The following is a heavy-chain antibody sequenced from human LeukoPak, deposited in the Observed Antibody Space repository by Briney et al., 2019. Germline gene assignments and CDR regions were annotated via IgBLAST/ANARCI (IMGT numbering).Heavy chain of an antibody. CDR2: INPNSGGT. Sequence: ASVKVSCKASGYTFTGYHMHWVRQAPGQGLEWMGRINPNSGGTNYTQKFQGRVTMTRDTSISTAYMELSRLRSDDTAVYYCASNEGIAAPFDYWGQGTLVTVSS. CDR1: GYTFTGYH. J-gene: IGHJ4*02. CDR3: ASNEGIAAPFDY. D-gene: IGHD6-13*01. V-gene: IGHV1-2*06.